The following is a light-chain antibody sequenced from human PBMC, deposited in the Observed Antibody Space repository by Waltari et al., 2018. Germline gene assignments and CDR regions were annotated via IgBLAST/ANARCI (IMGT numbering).Light chain of an antibody. Sequence: DIQMTQSPSSLSASVGDRVTITCRASQSISSYLNWYQQKPGRAPKLLIYAASSLQSGVPSKFSGSGSGTDFTLTISSLQPEDVAVYYCQQYYRTPFTFGPGTKVDIK. CDR3: QQYYRTPFT. CDR1: QSISSY. J-gene: IGKJ3*01. CDR2: AAS. V-gene: IGKV1-39*01.